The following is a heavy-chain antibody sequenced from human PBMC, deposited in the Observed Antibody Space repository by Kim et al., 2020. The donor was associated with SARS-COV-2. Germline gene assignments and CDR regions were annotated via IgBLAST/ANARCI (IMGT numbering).Heavy chain of an antibody. V-gene: IGHV4-39*01. D-gene: IGHD3-3*01. Sequence: SETLSLTCTVSGGSISSSSYYWGWIRQPPGKGLEWIGSIYYSGSTYYNPSLKSRVTISVDTSKNQFPLKLSSVTAADTAVYYCARLKGTSITIFGVVIMGYYFDYWGQGTLVTVSS. CDR2: IYYSGST. CDR3: ARLKGTSITIFGVVIMGYYFDY. J-gene: IGHJ4*02. CDR1: GGSISSSSYY.